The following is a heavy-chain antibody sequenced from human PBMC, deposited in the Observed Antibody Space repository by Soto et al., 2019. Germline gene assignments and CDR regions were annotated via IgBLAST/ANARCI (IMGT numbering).Heavy chain of an antibody. CDR3: ARIEWEQPGYDNYDMDV. J-gene: IGHJ6*02. D-gene: IGHD1-26*01. V-gene: IGHV1-2*02. Sequence: ASVKVSCKASGYRFTGYYMHWVRQAPGQGLEWMGWFNPNSGVTNYAQKFQGRVTMTRDPSVSTAYMELGRLKSDDTAVYFCARIEWEQPGYDNYDMDVWGHGTTVNVSS. CDR1: GYRFTGYY. CDR2: FNPNSGVT.